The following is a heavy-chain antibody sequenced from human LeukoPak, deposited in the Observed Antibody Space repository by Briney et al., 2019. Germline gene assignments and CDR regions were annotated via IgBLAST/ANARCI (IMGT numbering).Heavy chain of an antibody. J-gene: IGHJ3*02. V-gene: IGHV4-31*03. Sequence: PSETLSLTCTVSGGSISSGGYYWSWIRQHPGKGLEWIGYIYYSGSTYYNPSLKSRVTISVDTSKNQFSLKLSSVTAADTAVYYCARGYCSSTSCYAWNDFDIWGQGTMVTVSS. CDR1: GGSISSGGYY. CDR3: ARGYCSSTSCYAWNDFDI. D-gene: IGHD2-2*01. CDR2: IYYSGST.